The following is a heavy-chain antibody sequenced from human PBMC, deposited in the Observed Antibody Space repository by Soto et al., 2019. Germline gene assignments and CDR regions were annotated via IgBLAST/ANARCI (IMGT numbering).Heavy chain of an antibody. CDR3: ARDEYGGAYDY. V-gene: IGHV3-11*04. Sequence: QVQLVESGGGLVMPGGSLRLSCAASGFTFSDHYMSWIRQAPGKGLEWVSYISSSGNTIHYADSVKGRFTISRDNAKKSLYLQMNSLRAEDTAVYYCARDEYGGAYDYWGQGTLVTVSS. D-gene: IGHD4-17*01. CDR1: GFTFSDHY. J-gene: IGHJ4*02. CDR2: ISSSGNTI.